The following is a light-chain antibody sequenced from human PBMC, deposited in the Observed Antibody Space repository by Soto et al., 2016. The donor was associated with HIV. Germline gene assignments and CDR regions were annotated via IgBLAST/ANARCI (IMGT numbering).Light chain of an antibody. J-gene: IGKJ1*01. V-gene: IGKV1-9*01. CDR2: AAS. Sequence: DIQMTQSPSSLSASVGDRVTITCRASQGISTYLAWYQQKPGKAPNLLIYAASTLQSGVPSRFSGSGSGTEFTLTISSLQPEDFATYYCLQHNSYPWTFGQGTKVEI. CDR3: LQHNSYPWT. CDR1: QGISTY.